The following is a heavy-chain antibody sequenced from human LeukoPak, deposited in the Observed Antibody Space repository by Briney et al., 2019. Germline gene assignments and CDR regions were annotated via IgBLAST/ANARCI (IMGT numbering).Heavy chain of an antibody. D-gene: IGHD4-11*01. V-gene: IGHV3-23*01. Sequence: GEPLKISCAVARFTFSNYAMSWVRQAPGKGLEWVSGISGSGGSTYYADSVKGRFTFFGDNSRNTLYLQMGSLRAEDTAVYYCAKARNSDYRFGFDIWGQGTMVTVSS. CDR2: ISGSGGST. J-gene: IGHJ3*02. CDR3: AKARNSDYRFGFDI. CDR1: RFTFSNYA.